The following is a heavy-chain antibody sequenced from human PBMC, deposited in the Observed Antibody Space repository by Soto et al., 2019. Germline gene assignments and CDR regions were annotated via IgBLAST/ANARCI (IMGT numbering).Heavy chain of an antibody. CDR1: GGSIISGGYY. CDR2: IYYSGST. J-gene: IGHJ5*02. CDR3: ARAAGSSSWDGLDWFDP. V-gene: IGHV4-31*03. D-gene: IGHD6-13*01. Sequence: SETLSLTCTVSGGSIISGGYYFICIRQHPWNGLELIGYIYYSGSTYYNPSLKSRVTISVDTSKNQFSLKLSSVTAADTAVYYCARAAGSSSWDGLDWFDPWGQGTLVTVSS.